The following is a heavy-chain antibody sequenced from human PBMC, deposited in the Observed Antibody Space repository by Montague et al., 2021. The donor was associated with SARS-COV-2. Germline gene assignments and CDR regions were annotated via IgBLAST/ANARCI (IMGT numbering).Heavy chain of an antibody. Sequence: PALVKPTQTVTLTCTFSGFSLRTSGVGVGWIRQPPGKALECLAFVYWDDDKRYSPSLQSRLTITKDTSKNQVVLTMTNMDPVDTGTYYCAHRRRNYGMDVWGQGTTVTVSS. CDR2: VYWDDDK. V-gene: IGHV2-5*02. J-gene: IGHJ6*02. CDR1: GFSLRTSGVG. CDR3: AHRRRNYGMDV.